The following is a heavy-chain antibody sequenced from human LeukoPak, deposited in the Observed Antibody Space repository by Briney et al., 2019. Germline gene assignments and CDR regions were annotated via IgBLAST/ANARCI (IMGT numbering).Heavy chain of an antibody. D-gene: IGHD6-13*01. CDR1: GGSISSSTYY. J-gene: IGHJ5*02. V-gene: IGHV4-39*01. Sequence: SETLSLTCSVSGGSISSSTYYGGWIRQPPGKGLEWIGNIYNSGSTYYNPSLKSRVTISVDTSKNQFSLKLSSVTAADTAVYYCARQAYSSNLGWFDPWGQGTLVTVSS. CDR3: ARQAYSSNLGWFDP. CDR2: IYNSGST.